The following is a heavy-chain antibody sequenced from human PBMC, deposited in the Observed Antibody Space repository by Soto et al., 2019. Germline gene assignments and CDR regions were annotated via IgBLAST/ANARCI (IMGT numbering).Heavy chain of an antibody. CDR2: IYYSGST. CDR1: GGSISSSSYY. Sequence: QLQLQESGPGLVKPSETLSLTCTVSGGSISSSSYYWGWIRQPPGKGLEWIGSIYYSGSTYYNPSLKSRVTISVDTSKNQFSLKLSSVTAADTAVYYCARPGRSSSWSEEGDYWGQGTLVTVSS. V-gene: IGHV4-39*01. J-gene: IGHJ4*02. D-gene: IGHD6-13*01. CDR3: ARPGRSSSWSEEGDY.